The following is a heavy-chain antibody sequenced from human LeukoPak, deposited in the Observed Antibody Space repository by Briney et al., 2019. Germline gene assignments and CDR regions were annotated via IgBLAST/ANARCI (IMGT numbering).Heavy chain of an antibody. Sequence: PGGSLRLSCAASGFTFSGYSMHWVRQAPGKGLEWVAVISYDGKKRFYGDSVKGRFTISRDNSKNTVELQMNSLRPEDMAVYYCARDWGYDSGTYCVYWGQGTLVTVSS. J-gene: IGHJ4*02. CDR1: GFTFSGYS. CDR2: ISYDGKKR. CDR3: ARDWGYDSGTYCVY. D-gene: IGHD3-10*01. V-gene: IGHV3-30*04.